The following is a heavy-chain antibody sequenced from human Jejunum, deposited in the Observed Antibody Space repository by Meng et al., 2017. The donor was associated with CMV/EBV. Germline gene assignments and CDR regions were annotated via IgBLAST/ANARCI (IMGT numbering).Heavy chain of an antibody. CDR2: ISGGSDTI. V-gene: IGHV3-48*04. D-gene: IGHD1-26*01. J-gene: IGHJ5*02. CDR1: GFTLNTYG. Sequence: SGFTLNTYGMNWVRQAPGKGLEWVSYISGGSDTILYTDSVKGRFTISRDNAKNSLYLQMNSLRVEDTAVYYCVKTGGSTSNNWFDPWGQGVLVTVSS. CDR3: VKTGGSTSNNWFDP.